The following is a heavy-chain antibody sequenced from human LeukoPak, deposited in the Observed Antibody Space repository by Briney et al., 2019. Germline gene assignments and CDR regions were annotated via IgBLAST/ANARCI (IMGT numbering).Heavy chain of an antibody. CDR2: IIPILGIA. V-gene: IGHV1-69*04. D-gene: IGHD5-18*01. CDR3: AKGGSSYGHGIDH. J-gene: IGHJ4*02. CDR1: GGTFSSYA. Sequence: GASVKVSCKASGGTFSSYAISWVRQAPGQGLEWMGRIIPILGIANYAQKFQGRVTITADKSTSTAYMELSSLRSEDTAVYYCAKGGSSYGHGIDHWGQGTLVAVSS.